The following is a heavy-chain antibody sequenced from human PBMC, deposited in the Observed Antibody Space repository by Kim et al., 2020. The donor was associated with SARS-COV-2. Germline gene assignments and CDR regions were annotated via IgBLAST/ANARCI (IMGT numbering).Heavy chain of an antibody. V-gene: IGHV1-24*01. Sequence: ASVKVSCRVSGFSFTELAMHWVRQAPGKGLEWMGNFDPEDGERVYAQKFQGRVTMTEDKSTDTAYLELSDLRSEDTGVYYCATDRSIHWGPGTLVIVSS. CDR3: ATDRSIH. CDR2: FDPEDGER. J-gene: IGHJ4*02. CDR1: GFSFTELA.